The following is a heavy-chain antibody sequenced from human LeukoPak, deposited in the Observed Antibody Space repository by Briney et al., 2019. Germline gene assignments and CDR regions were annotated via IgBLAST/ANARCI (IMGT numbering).Heavy chain of an antibody. J-gene: IGHJ4*02. D-gene: IGHD3-22*01. CDR3: ARIGGGFYYDSSGSLD. Sequence: PGGSLRLSCAASGFTFSSYSMNWVRQAPGKGLEWVSSISSSSSYIYYADSVKGRFTISRDNAKNSLYLQMNSLRAEDTAVYYCARIGGGFYYDSSGSLDWGQGTLVTVSS. CDR2: ISSSSSYI. V-gene: IGHV3-21*01. CDR1: GFTFSSYS.